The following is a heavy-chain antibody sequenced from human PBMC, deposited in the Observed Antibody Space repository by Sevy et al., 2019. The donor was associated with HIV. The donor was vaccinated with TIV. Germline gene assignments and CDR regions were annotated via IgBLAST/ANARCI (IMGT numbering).Heavy chain of an antibody. CDR3: ARLFSCGGDCYYLDY. D-gene: IGHD2-21*02. J-gene: IGHJ4*02. V-gene: IGHV3-30*04. Sequence: GGSLRLSCAASGFTFSDYDMHWVRQAPGKGLEWVAVMSHDGNDKNHAHSVKVRFTISRDNFKNTLYLQMNSLRVEDTAVYFCARLFSCGGDCYYLDYWGQGAPVTVSS. CDR2: MSHDGNDK. CDR1: GFTFSDYD.